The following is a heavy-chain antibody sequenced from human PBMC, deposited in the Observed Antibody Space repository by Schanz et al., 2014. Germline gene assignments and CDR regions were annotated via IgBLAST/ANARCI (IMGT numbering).Heavy chain of an antibody. CDR1: GFSVGNKY. J-gene: IGHJ4*02. D-gene: IGHD3-22*01. Sequence: EVQLVESGGDLVQPGGSLRLSCSASGFSVGNKYMNWVRQARGKGLEWVSAMNESHSTIYYADSVRGRFTISRDNSKNTLYLQMNSLRAEDTAVYYCAKDRSWDYDSSGYFDYWGQGTLVTVSS. CDR2: MNESHSTI. CDR3: AKDRSWDYDSSGYFDY. V-gene: IGHV3-23*04.